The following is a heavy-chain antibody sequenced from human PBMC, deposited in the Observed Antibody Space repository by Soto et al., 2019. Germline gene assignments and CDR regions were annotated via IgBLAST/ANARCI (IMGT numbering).Heavy chain of an antibody. J-gene: IGHJ5*02. Sequence: GASVKASCKASGGTFSSYTISWVRQAPGQGLEWMGRIIPILGIANCAQKFQGRVTITADKSTSTAYMELSSLRSEDTAVYYCARGYCSSTSCLSSFDPWGQGTLVTVSS. V-gene: IGHV1-69*02. D-gene: IGHD2-2*01. CDR1: GGTFSSYT. CDR3: ARGYCSSTSCLSSFDP. CDR2: IIPILGIA.